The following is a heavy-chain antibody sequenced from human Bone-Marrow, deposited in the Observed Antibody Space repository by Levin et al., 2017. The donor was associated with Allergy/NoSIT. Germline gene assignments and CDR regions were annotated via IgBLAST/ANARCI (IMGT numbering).Heavy chain of an antibody. CDR1: GDSVSSSSYY. Sequence: SQTLSLTCTVSGDSVSSSSYYWSWIRQPPGKGLEWVGYIYYTGSTNYNPSLRSRVPISIQTSRNQFSLNLNSVTAADTAVYYCAKGDEQHPIRGDYYYYALDVWGQGTPVTVSS. D-gene: IGHD2-2*02. CDR3: AKGDEQHPIRGDYYYYALDV. CDR2: IYYTGST. V-gene: IGHV4-61*01. J-gene: IGHJ6*02.